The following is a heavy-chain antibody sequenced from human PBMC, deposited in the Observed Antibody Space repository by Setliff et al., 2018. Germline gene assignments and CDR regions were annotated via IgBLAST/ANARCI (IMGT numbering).Heavy chain of an antibody. D-gene: IGHD4-17*01. CDR3: VRVGSEYGDSGGFDAFSV. J-gene: IGHJ3*01. CDR2: MSTTGTT. Sequence: ETLSLTCTISGASIMNYYWSWIRQPAGRGLEWIGRMSTTGTTTGTSSYNPSLQGRVAMSVDMSKNLFFLKISSLTTMDTAVYYCVRVGSEYGDSGGFDAFSVWGQGREVTVSS. V-gene: IGHV4-4*07. CDR1: GASIMNYY.